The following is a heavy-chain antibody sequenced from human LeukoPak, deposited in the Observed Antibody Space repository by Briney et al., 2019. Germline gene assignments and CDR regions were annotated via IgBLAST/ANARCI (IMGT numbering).Heavy chain of an antibody. J-gene: IGHJ6*02. CDR3: ARDHGGSLSYGVDV. D-gene: IGHD1-26*01. CDR1: GFTFSSYA. V-gene: IGHV3-30-3*01. CDR2: ISYDGSNK. Sequence: GRSLRLSCAASGFTFSSYAMHWVRQAPGMGLEWVAVISYDGSNKYHADSVKGRFTISRDNSKNTFYLQMNSLRAEDTAVYYCARDHGGSLSYGVDVWGQGTTVTVSS.